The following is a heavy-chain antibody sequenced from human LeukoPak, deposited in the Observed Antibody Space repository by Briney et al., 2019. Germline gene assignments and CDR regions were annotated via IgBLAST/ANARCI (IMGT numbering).Heavy chain of an antibody. Sequence: SETLPLTCTVSGGSISSSSYYWGWIRQPPGKGLEWIGSIYYSGSTYYNPSLKSRVTISVDTSKNQFSLKLSSVTAADTAVYYCATLPAYYYDSSGYYTRFDYWGQGTLVTVSS. D-gene: IGHD3-22*01. J-gene: IGHJ4*02. CDR2: IYYSGST. CDR3: ATLPAYYYDSSGYYTRFDY. CDR1: GGSISSSSYY. V-gene: IGHV4-39*01.